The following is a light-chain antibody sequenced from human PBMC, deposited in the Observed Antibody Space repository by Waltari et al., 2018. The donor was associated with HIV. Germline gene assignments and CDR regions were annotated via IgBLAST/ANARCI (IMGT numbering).Light chain of an antibody. CDR2: WAS. CDR1: QSVLYSSNNKNY. CDR3: QQYYNSPYT. J-gene: IGKJ2*01. V-gene: IGKV4-1*01. Sequence: DIVMTQSPDSLAVSLGERATINCQSSQSVLYSSNNKNYLAWYQQKPGQPPKLLIYWASTRESGVPDRFSGSGSGTHFTLTISSLQAEDVAVYYCQQYYNSPYTFGQGTKLEIK.